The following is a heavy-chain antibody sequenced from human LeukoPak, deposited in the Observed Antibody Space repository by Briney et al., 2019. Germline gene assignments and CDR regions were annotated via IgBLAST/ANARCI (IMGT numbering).Heavy chain of an antibody. J-gene: IGHJ6*02. CDR2: IIPIFGTA. CDR3: ARNFWSGYSYYYYGMDV. V-gene: IGHV1-69*13. CDR1: GGSFSRYA. D-gene: IGHD3-3*01. Sequence: SVKVSCKASGGSFSRYAISWVRQAPGQGLEWMGGIIPIFGTANYAQKFQGRVTITADESTSTAYMELSSLRSEDTAVYYCARNFWSGYSYYYYGMDVWGQGTTVTVSS.